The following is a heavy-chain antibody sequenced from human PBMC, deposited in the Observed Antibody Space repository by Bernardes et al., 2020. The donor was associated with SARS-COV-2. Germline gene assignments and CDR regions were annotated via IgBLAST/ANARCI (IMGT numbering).Heavy chain of an antibody. V-gene: IGHV1-2*02. CDR1: GYTFTHYY. CDR3: ARGPISSIDY. CDR2: IHPSSGVT. J-gene: IGHJ4*02. Sequence: ASVKVSCKASGYTFTHYYIHWVRQAPGQGFEWMAWIHPSSGVTNYAQKFQGGVTMTRETSISTAYMERSSLRADDTAVFYCARGPISSIDYWCQGSLVTVSS. D-gene: IGHD3-10*01.